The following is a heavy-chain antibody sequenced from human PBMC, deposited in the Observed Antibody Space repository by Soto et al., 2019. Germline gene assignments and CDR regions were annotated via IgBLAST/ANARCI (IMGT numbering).Heavy chain of an antibody. CDR3: AKVVLVAATPAANYYFDF. CDR1: GFTFSSYA. Sequence: EVQLLESGGGVVQPGGSLRLSCSASGFTFSSYAMSWVRQAPGKRLEWVSAISGRDGSTYYADSVKGRFTISGDISRNTLYLQMNSLTAGDTAVYYCAKVVLVAATPAANYYFDFWCQGTLVTVSS. J-gene: IGHJ4*02. V-gene: IGHV3-23*01. CDR2: ISGRDGST. D-gene: IGHD2-15*01.